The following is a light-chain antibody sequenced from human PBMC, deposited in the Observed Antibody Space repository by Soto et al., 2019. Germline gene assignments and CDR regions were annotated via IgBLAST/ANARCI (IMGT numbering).Light chain of an antibody. CDR2: DAS. Sequence: EVVMTQSPATLSVSPGERATLSCRASESVSRNLAWYQQKPGQAPRLLIYDASTRATGIPDRFSGGGSGTEFTLTISSLQSEDFAVYFCQQYNGWLWTFGQGTKVDIK. J-gene: IGKJ1*01. CDR3: QQYNGWLWT. V-gene: IGKV3-15*01. CDR1: ESVSRN.